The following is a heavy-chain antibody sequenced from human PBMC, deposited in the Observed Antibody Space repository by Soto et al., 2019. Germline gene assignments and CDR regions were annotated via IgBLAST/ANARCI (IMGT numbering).Heavy chain of an antibody. V-gene: IGHV1-69*08. Sequence: QVQLVQSGAEVKKPGSSVRISCAASGATFNDYTFTWVRRAPGQGLEWMGRVIPLLYASNYAAKFQDRVTITADRSTSTVYMELSGLKSEDSAIYYCASGKSQMTQDRMGFYYYMDVWGKGTTVTVSS. D-gene: IGHD2-15*01. CDR3: ASGKSQMTQDRMGFYYYMDV. CDR1: GATFNDYT. CDR2: VIPLLYAS. J-gene: IGHJ6*03.